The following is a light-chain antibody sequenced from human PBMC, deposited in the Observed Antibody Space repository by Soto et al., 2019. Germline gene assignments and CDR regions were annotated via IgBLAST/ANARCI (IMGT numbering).Light chain of an antibody. CDR2: EVN. V-gene: IGLV2-8*01. CDR1: SSDVGGYNY. Sequence: QSALTQPPSASGSPGQSVTISCTGTSSDVGGYNYVSWYQHHPGKAPKFMIYEVNKRPSGVPDRFSGSKSGNTASLTVSGLQAEDEADYYCSSYGGSNNLVFGGGTKLTVL. J-gene: IGLJ3*02. CDR3: SSYGGSNNLV.